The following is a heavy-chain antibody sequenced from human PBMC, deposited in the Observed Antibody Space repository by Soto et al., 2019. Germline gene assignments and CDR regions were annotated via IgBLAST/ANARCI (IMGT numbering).Heavy chain of an antibody. Sequence: SETLSLTCTVSSDSISSYYWIWIRQSPGKGLEWIGYTDYSGNTNYNPSLKSRVTISGDTSKNQFSLRLSSVTAADAAVYYCARAVGDPLYYLDYWGQGTLVTVSS. CDR3: ARAVGDPLYYLDY. V-gene: IGHV4-59*08. D-gene: IGHD6-19*01. CDR2: TDYSGNT. J-gene: IGHJ4*02. CDR1: SDSISSYY.